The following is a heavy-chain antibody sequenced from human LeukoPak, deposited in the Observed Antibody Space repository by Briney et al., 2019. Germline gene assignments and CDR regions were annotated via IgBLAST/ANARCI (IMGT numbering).Heavy chain of an antibody. Sequence: GGSLRLSCAASGLTFSDHYIDWVRQAPGKGLEWVGRIRNKANSYTTEYAASVKGRFIISRDDSKNSLYLRMNSLKTEDTAGYYCARVGIVGATGYFDNWGQGTLVTVSS. CDR1: GLTFSDHY. CDR3: ARVGIVGATGYFDN. J-gene: IGHJ4*02. D-gene: IGHD1-26*01. CDR2: IRNKANSYTT. V-gene: IGHV3-72*01.